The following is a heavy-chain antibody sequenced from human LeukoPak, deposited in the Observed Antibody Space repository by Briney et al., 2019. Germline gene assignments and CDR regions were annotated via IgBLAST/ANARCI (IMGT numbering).Heavy chain of an antibody. D-gene: IGHD3-10*01. CDR2: IGEFGSVT. CDR3: RDY. Sequence: PGGSLRLSCAASGFTFSSYWMHWVRQVPGKGLAWVSRIGEFGSVTNSADSVQGRFSISRDNAKNALYLQMNSLRAEDTAVFGGRDYWGQGTLVTVSS. CDR1: GFTFSSYW. V-gene: IGHV3-74*01. J-gene: IGHJ4*02.